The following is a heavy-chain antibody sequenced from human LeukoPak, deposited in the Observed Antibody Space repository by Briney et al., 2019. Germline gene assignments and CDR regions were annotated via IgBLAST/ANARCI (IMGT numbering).Heavy chain of an antibody. D-gene: IGHD5-24*01. Sequence: GGSLRLSCAASGFSFSSHAMHWVRQAPGKGLEWVTVISYDGSNKYYADSLNGRFTVSRDNSGNTLYLQINSLRAEDTAVYYCARGDDYNLGRYFDLWGRGTLVTVSS. V-gene: IGHV3-30*04. CDR1: GFSFSSHA. CDR3: ARGDDYNLGRYFDL. J-gene: IGHJ2*01. CDR2: ISYDGSNK.